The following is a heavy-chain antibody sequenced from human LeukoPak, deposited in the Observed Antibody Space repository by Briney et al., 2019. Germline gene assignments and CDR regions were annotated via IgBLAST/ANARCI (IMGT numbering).Heavy chain of an antibody. D-gene: IGHD3-22*01. CDR2: ISYDGSNK. Sequence: PGRSLRLSCAASGFTFSSYAMHWVRQAPGKGLEWVAVISYDGSNKYYADSVKGRFTISRDNSKNTLYLQMNSLRAEDTAVYYCARDLHYYDSSGTSNWFDPWGQGTLVTVSS. V-gene: IGHV3-30*04. J-gene: IGHJ5*02. CDR3: ARDLHYYDSSGTSNWFDP. CDR1: GFTFSSYA.